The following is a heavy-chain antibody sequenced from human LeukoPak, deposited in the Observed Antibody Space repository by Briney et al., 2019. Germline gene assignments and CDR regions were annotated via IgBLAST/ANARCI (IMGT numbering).Heavy chain of an antibody. V-gene: IGHV1-8*01. CDR3: ARGHFGVVIPFDY. CDR2: MNPDNGNT. J-gene: IGHJ4*02. CDR1: GYTFTNYD. Sequence: ASVKVSCKASGYTFTNYDINWVRQASGQGLEWMGWMNPDNGNTGCAQKFQGRVTMTRDTSISTAYMELSSLRSEDTAVYHCARGHFGVVIPFDYWGQGTLVTVSS. D-gene: IGHD3-3*01.